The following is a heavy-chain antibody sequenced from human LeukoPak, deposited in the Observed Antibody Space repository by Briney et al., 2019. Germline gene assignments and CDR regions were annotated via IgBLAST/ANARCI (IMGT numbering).Heavy chain of an antibody. CDR1: GGSISSYY. J-gene: IGHJ3*02. V-gene: IGHV4-30-4*01. Sequence: SETLSLTCTVSGGSISSYYWSWIRQPPGKGLEWIGYIYYSGGTYYNPSLKSRVTISVDTSKNQFSLKLSSVTAADTAVYYCASNIVVVPDAFDIWGQGTMVTVSS. D-gene: IGHD2-15*01. CDR3: ASNIVVVPDAFDI. CDR2: IYYSGGT.